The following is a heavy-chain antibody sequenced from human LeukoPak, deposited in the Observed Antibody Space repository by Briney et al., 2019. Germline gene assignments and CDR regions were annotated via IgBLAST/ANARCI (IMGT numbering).Heavy chain of an antibody. V-gene: IGHV4-4*07. Sequence: SETLSLTCSVSGDSITYFYWSWIRQAAGKGLEWIGRISSSGSTDYNASLKSRVTMSVDTSKNQFSLKLSSVTAADTAVYYCARDRGTWNDDGFDYWGQGTLVTVSS. J-gene: IGHJ4*02. CDR3: ARDRGTWNDDGFDY. CDR2: ISSSGST. CDR1: GDSITYFY. D-gene: IGHD1-1*01.